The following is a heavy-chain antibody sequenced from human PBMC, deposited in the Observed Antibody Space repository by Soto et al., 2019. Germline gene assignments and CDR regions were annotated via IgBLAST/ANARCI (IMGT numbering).Heavy chain of an antibody. CDR2: VIPIFGTP. CDR1: GGTFSSHS. J-gene: IGHJ6*02. Sequence: QVQLVQSGAEVQKPGSSVKVSCKASGGTFSSHSFTWVRQAPGQGLEWMGGVIPIFGTPNYAQKFQGRVTITAEASTNTAYMELSSLTSEDTAVYYCARDPLWFGELLSNYYYQALDVWGQGTTVTVSS. V-gene: IGHV1-69*01. D-gene: IGHD3-10*01. CDR3: ARDPLWFGELLSNYYYQALDV.